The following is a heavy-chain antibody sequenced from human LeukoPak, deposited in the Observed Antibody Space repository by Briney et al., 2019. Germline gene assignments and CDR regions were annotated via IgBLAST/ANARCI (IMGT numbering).Heavy chain of an antibody. V-gene: IGHV3-7*01. CDR3: ARDGTLAAAGTIDY. CDR1: GFTFSSYW. CDR2: IKQDGSEK. D-gene: IGHD6-13*01. J-gene: IGHJ4*02. Sequence: PGGSLRLSCAASGFTFSSYWMSWVRQAPGKGLEWVANIKQDGSEKYYVDSVKGRFTISRDNAKNSLYLQMNSLRAEDTALYYCARDGTLAAAGTIDYWGQGTLVTVSS.